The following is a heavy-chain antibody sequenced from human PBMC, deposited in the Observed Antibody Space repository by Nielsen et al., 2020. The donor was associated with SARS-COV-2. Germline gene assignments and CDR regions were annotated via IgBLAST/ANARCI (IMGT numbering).Heavy chain of an antibody. V-gene: IGHV1-69*13. J-gene: IGHJ6*03. CDR2: IIPIFGTA. CDR1: AGTFSSYS. Sequence: SVKVTCKASAGTFSSYSISWVRQAPGQGLEWMGGIIPIFGTANYAQKFQGRVTITADESTSTAYMELSSLRSEYTAVYYCASYNWNDRYYYYYMDVWGKGTTVTVSS. CDR3: ASYNWNDRYYYYYMDV. D-gene: IGHD1-20*01.